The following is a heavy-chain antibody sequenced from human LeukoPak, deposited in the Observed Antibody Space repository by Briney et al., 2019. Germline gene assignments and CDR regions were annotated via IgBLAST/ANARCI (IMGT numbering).Heavy chain of an antibody. CDR2: IYYSGST. V-gene: IGHV4-39*01. J-gene: IGHJ5*02. CDR3: ARHPDLIITIFFDP. CDR1: GGSISSSSYY. Sequence: PSETLSLTCTVSGGSISSSSYYWGSIRQPPGKGLEWIGSIYYSGSTYYNPSLKSRVTISVDTSKNQFSLKLSSVTAADTAVYYCARHPDLIITIFFDPWGQGTLVTVSS. D-gene: IGHD3-9*01.